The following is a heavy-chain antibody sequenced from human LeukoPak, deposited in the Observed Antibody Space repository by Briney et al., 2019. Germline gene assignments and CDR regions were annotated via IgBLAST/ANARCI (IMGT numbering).Heavy chain of an antibody. D-gene: IGHD4-23*01. Sequence: KPSETLSLTCAVSGGSISSSNWWSWVRQPPGKGLEWIGEIYHSGSTNYNPSLKSRVTISVDTSKNQFSLKLSSVTAADTAVYYCSGGKPYWYFDLWGRGTLVTVSS. CDR2: IYHSGST. J-gene: IGHJ2*01. CDR1: GGSISSSNW. CDR3: SGGKPYWYFDL. V-gene: IGHV4-4*02.